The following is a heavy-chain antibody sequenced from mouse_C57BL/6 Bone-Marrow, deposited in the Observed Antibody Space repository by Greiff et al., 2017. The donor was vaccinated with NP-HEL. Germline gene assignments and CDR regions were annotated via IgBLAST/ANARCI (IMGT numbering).Heavy chain of an antibody. D-gene: IGHD2-4*01. J-gene: IGHJ3*01. Sequence: QVQLQQPGAELVKPGASVKLSCKASGYTFTSYWMHWVKQRPGQGLEWIGMIHPNSGSTNYNEKFKSKATLTVDKSSSTAYMQLSSLTSEDSAVYYCAKSYNDDDDFAYWGQGTLLTVSA. CDR3: AKSYNDDDDFAY. CDR2: IHPNSGST. V-gene: IGHV1-64*01. CDR1: GYTFTSYW.